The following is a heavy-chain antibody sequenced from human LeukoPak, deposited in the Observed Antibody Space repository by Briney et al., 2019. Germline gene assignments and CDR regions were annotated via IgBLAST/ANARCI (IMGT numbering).Heavy chain of an antibody. J-gene: IGHJ4*02. Sequence: GGSLRLSCAASGFTFSQYNMNWVRQAPGKGLEWVSYISSTSNTIYYADSVKGRFTISRDNAKNSLYLQMNSLRAEDTAVYYCARGITMVRGVISLDYWGQGTLVTVSS. V-gene: IGHV3-48*01. CDR1: GFTFSQYN. CDR2: ISSTSNTI. D-gene: IGHD3-10*01. CDR3: ARGITMVRGVISLDY.